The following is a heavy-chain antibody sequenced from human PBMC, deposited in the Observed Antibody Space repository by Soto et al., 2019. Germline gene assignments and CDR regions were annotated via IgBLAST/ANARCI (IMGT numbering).Heavy chain of an antibody. CDR1: GFTFSSYA. D-gene: IGHD1-26*01. Sequence: QVQLVESGGGVVQPGRSLRLSCAASGFTFSSYAMHWVRQAPGKGLEWVAVISYDGSNKYDADSVKGRFTISRDNSKNTLYLQMNSLRAEDTAVYYCARGLVGWKLLQAWFDPWGQGTLVTVSS. CDR3: ARGLVGWKLLQAWFDP. V-gene: IGHV3-30-3*01. CDR2: ISYDGSNK. J-gene: IGHJ5*02.